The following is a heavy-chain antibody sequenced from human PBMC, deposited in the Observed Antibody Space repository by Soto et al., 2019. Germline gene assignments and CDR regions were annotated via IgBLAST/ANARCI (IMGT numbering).Heavy chain of an antibody. V-gene: IGHV1-18*04. CDR2: ISAYNGNT. D-gene: IGHD3-16*02. Sequence: GASVKVSCKASGYTFTSYCISWVLQAPGQGLEWMGWISAYNGNTNYAQKLQGRVTMTTDTSTSKAYMELRSLRSDDTAVYYCARDLITFGGVIAYPGDYWGQGTLVTVSS. CDR1: GYTFTSYC. CDR3: ARDLITFGGVIAYPGDY. J-gene: IGHJ4*02.